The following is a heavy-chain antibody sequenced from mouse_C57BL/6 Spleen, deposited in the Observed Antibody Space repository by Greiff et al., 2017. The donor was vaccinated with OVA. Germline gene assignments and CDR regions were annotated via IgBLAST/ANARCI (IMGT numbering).Heavy chain of an antibody. CDR2: ILPGSGST. CDR3: ARDYGSSYVKGAMDY. D-gene: IGHD1-1*01. CDR1: GYTFTGYW. Sequence: QVQLQQSGAELMKPGASVKLSCKATGYTFTGYWIEWVKQRPGHGLEWIGEILPGSGSTNYHEKFKGTATFTADTSSNPAYLQLSSLTTEDSARYYCARDYGSSYVKGAMDYWGQGTSVTVSS. J-gene: IGHJ4*01. V-gene: IGHV1-9*01.